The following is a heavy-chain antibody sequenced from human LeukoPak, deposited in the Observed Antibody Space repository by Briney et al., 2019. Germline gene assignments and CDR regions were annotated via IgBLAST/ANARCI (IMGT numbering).Heavy chain of an antibody. V-gene: IGHV3-23*01. D-gene: IGHD3-3*01. CDR2: ISGSGGST. CDR3: AKGRQYYDFWSGYHDWFDP. CDR1: GFTFSSYA. Sequence: GGSLRLSCAASGFTFSSYAMSWVRQAPGKGLEWVSAISGSGGSTYYADSVKGRFTISRDNSKNTLYLQMNSLRAEDTAVYYCAKGRQYYDFWSGYHDWFDPWGQGTLVTVSS. J-gene: IGHJ5*02.